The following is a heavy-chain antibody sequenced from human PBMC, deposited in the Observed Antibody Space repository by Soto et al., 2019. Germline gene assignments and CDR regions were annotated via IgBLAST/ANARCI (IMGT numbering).Heavy chain of an antibody. CDR1: GFTFSSSA. CDR3: ARDQNGPSHYYNYYMDC. Sequence: PGGSLRLSCAASGFTFSSSAISRVRQAPGKGLEWVSPIRSGGGTTYYADSVKGRFTISRDNSKNTLYLHMNRLRAEDTAVYYCARDQNGPSHYYNYYMDCWGKGTTVTISS. J-gene: IGHJ6*03. D-gene: IGHD2-8*01. V-gene: IGHV3-23*01. CDR2: IRSGGGTT.